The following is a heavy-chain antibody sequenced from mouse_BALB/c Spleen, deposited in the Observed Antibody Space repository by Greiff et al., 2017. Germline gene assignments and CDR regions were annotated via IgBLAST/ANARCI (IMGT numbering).Heavy chain of an antibody. CDR3: ARGGYYYGSSYRYFDV. CDR1: GYTFTSYN. V-gene: IGHV1-12*01. CDR2: IYPGNGDT. J-gene: IGHJ1*01. D-gene: IGHD1-1*01. Sequence: QVQLQQPGAELVKPGASVKMSCKASGYTFTSYNMHWVKQTPGQGLEWIGAIYPGNGDTSYNQKFKGKATLTADKSSSTAYMQLSSLTSEDSAVYYCARGGYYYGSSYRYFDVWGAGTTVTVSS.